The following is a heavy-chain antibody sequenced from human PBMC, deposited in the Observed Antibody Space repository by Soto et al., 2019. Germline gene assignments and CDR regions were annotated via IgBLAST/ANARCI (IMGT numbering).Heavy chain of an antibody. Sequence: QLQLQESGPGLVKPSETLSLTCTVSGDSISRNSYYWGWIRQPPGKGLEWIGTIYYSGSTYYNPSLKSRVTISVATPKNQFSLNVISVTAADTAVYYCASKRYCIGGSCYDDYWGQGTLVTVSS. V-gene: IGHV4-39*01. CDR1: GDSISRNSYY. J-gene: IGHJ4*02. CDR3: ASKRYCIGGSCYDDY. CDR2: IYYSGST. D-gene: IGHD2-15*01.